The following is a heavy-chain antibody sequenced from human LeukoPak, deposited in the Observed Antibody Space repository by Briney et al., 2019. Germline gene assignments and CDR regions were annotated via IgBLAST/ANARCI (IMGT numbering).Heavy chain of an antibody. CDR1: GYSISSGYY. CDR2: FYYSGST. J-gene: IGHJ4*02. Sequence: SETQSLTCAVSGYSISSGYYWGWIRQPPGRGLEWIGSFYYSGSTYYNPSLRSRVTISVDTSKNQFSLRLSSVTATDTAVYYCARRLAGTEDYWGQGTLVTVSS. V-gene: IGHV4-38-2*01. CDR3: ARRLAGTEDY. D-gene: IGHD6-13*01.